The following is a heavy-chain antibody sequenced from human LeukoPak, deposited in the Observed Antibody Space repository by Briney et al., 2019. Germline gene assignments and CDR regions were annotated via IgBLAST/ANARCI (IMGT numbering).Heavy chain of an antibody. Sequence: ASVKVSCKASGGTFSSYAISWVRQAPGQGLEWMGGIIPIFGTANYAQKFQGRVTITTDESTSTAYMELSSLRSEDTAVYYCARDLRNYYGSGSYYNDASYYYYYYYMDVWGKGTTVTVSS. J-gene: IGHJ6*03. D-gene: IGHD3-10*01. V-gene: IGHV1-69*05. CDR3: ARDLRNYYGSGSYYNDASYYYYYYYMDV. CDR2: IIPIFGTA. CDR1: GGTFSSYA.